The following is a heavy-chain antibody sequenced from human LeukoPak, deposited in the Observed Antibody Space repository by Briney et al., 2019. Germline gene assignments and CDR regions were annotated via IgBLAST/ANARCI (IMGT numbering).Heavy chain of an antibody. Sequence: PGGSLRLSCAASGFTFSSYNMNWVRQVPGKRPVWVSRINDDGSDTIYADSVRGRFTISRDDAKNTVYLQMNNLRAEDTAVYYCVRGGPSTWSWGQGTLVTVSS. J-gene: IGHJ5*02. CDR3: VRGGPSTWS. CDR1: GFTFSSYN. CDR2: INDDGSDT. V-gene: IGHV3-74*01. D-gene: IGHD2-15*01.